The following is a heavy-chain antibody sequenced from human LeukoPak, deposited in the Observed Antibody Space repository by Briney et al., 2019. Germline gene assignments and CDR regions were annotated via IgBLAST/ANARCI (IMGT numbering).Heavy chain of an antibody. CDR3: ARTYNWNYVRHFDY. CDR1: GGSISSSSYS. Sequence: SETLSLTCTVSGGSISSSSYSWGWIRQPPGEGLEWIGSIYYSGSTYYNPSLKSRVTISVDTSKNQFSLKLSSVTAADTAVYYCARTYNWNYVRHFDYWGQGTLVTVST. CDR2: IYYSGST. D-gene: IGHD1-7*01. V-gene: IGHV4-39*01. J-gene: IGHJ4*02.